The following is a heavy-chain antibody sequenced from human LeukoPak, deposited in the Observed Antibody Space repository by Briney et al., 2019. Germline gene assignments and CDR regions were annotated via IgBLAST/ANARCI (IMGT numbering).Heavy chain of an antibody. CDR3: ARDLDHYGTGSYYSGPTDS. CDR2: VNPYNRNT. J-gene: IGHJ4*02. V-gene: IGHV1-18*01. Sequence: SVKASCKSSGYTLINFSIKWVRQAPGQGLEWMGWVNPYNRNTKYAQKLQGRVIMTTNTSAKTAYMELRSLRSDDTAVYYCARDLDHYGTGSYYSGPTDSWGQGTLVTV. D-gene: IGHD3-10*01. CDR1: GYTLINFS.